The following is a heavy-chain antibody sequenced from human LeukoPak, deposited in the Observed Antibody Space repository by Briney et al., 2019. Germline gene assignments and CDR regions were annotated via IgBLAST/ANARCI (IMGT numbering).Heavy chain of an antibody. CDR1: GFTVSSNY. CDR2: INSGGST. Sequence: PGGALRLSCAPSGFTVSSNYMSWVRQAPGKGLEWVSVINSGGSTHYADAVKGRFTISRDNSKNTLYLQMNSLRAEDTAVYYCARGKWELLLYYYYYMDVWGKGTTVTVSS. CDR3: ARGKWELLLYYYYYMDV. J-gene: IGHJ6*03. D-gene: IGHD1-26*01. V-gene: IGHV3-53*01.